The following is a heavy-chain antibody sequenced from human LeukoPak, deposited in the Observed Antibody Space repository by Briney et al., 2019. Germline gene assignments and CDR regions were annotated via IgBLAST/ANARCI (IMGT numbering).Heavy chain of an antibody. V-gene: IGHV3-21*01. D-gene: IGHD3-16*01. CDR2: ISSSSSYI. CDR1: GFTFSSYS. J-gene: IGHJ4*02. Sequence: KSGGSLRLSCAASGFTFSSYSMNWVRQAPGKGLEWVSSISSSSSYIYYADSVKGRFTISRDNAKNSLYLQMNSLRAEDTAVYYCARVTEREEGVFDYWGQGTLVTVSS. CDR3: ARVTEREEGVFDY.